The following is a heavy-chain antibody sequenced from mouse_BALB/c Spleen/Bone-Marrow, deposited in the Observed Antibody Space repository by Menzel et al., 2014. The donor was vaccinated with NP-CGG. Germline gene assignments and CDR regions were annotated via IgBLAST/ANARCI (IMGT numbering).Heavy chain of an antibody. CDR3: ARGGSSSFDY. D-gene: IGHD1-1*01. CDR2: INPSNGRT. J-gene: IGHJ2*01. CDR1: GYTFASYW. Sequence: QVQLQQSGAELVKPGASVKLSCKASGYTFASYWVHWVKQRPGQGLEWIGEINPSNGRTNYNEKFKSKATLTVDKSSSTAYMQLSSLTSEDSAVYYCARGGSSSFDYWGQGTTHTVSS. V-gene: IGHV1S81*02.